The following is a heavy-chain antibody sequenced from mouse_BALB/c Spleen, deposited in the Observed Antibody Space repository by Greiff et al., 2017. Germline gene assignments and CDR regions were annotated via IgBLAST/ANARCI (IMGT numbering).Heavy chain of an antibody. V-gene: IGHV2-6-4*01. J-gene: IGHJ3*01. CDR1: GFSLSRYS. CDR2: IWGGGST. CDR3: ARNPLIYYASWFAY. Sequence: VKLVESGPGLVAPSQSLSITCTVSGFSLSRYSVHWVRQPPGKGLEWLGMIWGGGSTDYNSALKSRLSISKDNSKSQVFLKMSSLQTDDTAMYYCARNPLIYYASWFAYWGQGTLVTVSA. D-gene: IGHD2-1*01.